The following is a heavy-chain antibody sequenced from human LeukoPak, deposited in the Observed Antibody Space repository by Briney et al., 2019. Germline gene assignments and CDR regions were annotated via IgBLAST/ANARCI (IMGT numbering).Heavy chain of an antibody. J-gene: IGHJ4*02. Sequence: GGSLRLSCAASGFTFSSYAMSWVRQAPGKGLEWVSAISGSGGSTYYADSVKGRFTISRDNSKNTLYLQMNSLRAEDTAVYYCAKDLGGAYCGGDCSVDYWGQGTLVTVSS. CDR3: AKDLGGAYCGGDCSVDY. CDR2: ISGSGGST. CDR1: GFTFSSYA. D-gene: IGHD2-21*02. V-gene: IGHV3-23*01.